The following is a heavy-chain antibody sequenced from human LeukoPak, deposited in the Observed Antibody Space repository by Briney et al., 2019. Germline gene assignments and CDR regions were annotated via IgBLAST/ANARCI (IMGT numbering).Heavy chain of an antibody. CDR1: GGSISSYY. CDR2: IYYSGST. Sequence: PSETRSLTCTVSGGSISSYYWSWIRQPPGKGLEWIGYIYYSGSTNYNPSLKSRVTISVDTSKNQFSLKLSSVTAADTAVYYCARVLAGSYSNWFDPWGQGTLVTVSS. J-gene: IGHJ5*02. D-gene: IGHD3-10*01. CDR3: ARVLAGSYSNWFDP. V-gene: IGHV4-59*01.